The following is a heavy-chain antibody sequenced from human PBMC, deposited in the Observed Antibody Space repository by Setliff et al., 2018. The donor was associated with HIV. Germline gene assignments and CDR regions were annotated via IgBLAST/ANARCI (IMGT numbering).Heavy chain of an antibody. D-gene: IGHD3-22*01. CDR2: ISTFDRSK. J-gene: IGHJ4*02. Sequence: ASVKVSCKASGYTFTGYYIHWVRQAPGQGLEGVGGISTFDRSKNYEDKFEGIITMTTDTSTSTAYMELRGLISDDTAVYYCARVRLTMIMMVDYFDQWGQGTLVTVSS. CDR3: ARVRLTMIMMVDYFDQ. V-gene: IGHV1-18*04. CDR1: GYTFTGYY.